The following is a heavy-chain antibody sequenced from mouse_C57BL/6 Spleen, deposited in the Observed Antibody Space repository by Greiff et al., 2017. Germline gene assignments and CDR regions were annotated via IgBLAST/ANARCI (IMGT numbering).Heavy chain of an antibody. CDR2: ISSGSSTI. J-gene: IGHJ4*01. V-gene: IGHV5-17*01. CDR3: ARNYYGYDEDAMDY. CDR1: GFTFSDYG. D-gene: IGHD2-2*01. Sequence: EVKLMESGGGLVKPGGSLKLSCAASGFTFSDYGMHWVRQAPEKGLEWVAYISSGSSTIYYADTVKGRFTISRDNAKNTLFLQMTSLRSEDTAMYYCARNYYGYDEDAMDYWGQGTSVTVSS.